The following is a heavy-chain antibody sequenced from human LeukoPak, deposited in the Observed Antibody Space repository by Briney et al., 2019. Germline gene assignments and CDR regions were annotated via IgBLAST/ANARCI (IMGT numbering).Heavy chain of an antibody. CDR1: GFTVSSNY. V-gene: IGHV3-53*01. CDR3: TVYDFWSGYFDY. Sequence: GGSLRLSCAASGFTVSSNYMSWVRQAPGKGLEWVSVIYSGGSTYYADSVKGRFTISRDNSKNTLYLQMNSLRAEDTAVYYCTVYDFWSGYFDYRGQGTLVTVSS. J-gene: IGHJ4*02. CDR2: IYSGGST. D-gene: IGHD3-3*01.